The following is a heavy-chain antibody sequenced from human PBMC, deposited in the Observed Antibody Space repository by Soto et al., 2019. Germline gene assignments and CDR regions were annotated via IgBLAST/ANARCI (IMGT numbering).Heavy chain of an antibody. Sequence: PXGSLGHSGAASGFTFTSYAMHWVRQAPGKGLEWVAVISYDGSNKYYADSVKGRFTISRDNSKNTLYLQMNSLRAEDTAVYYCARASNSGYGPFDYWGQGTLVIVSS. CDR3: ARASNSGYGPFDY. CDR1: GFTFTSYA. D-gene: IGHD5-12*01. CDR2: ISYDGSNK. V-gene: IGHV3-30-3*01. J-gene: IGHJ4*02.